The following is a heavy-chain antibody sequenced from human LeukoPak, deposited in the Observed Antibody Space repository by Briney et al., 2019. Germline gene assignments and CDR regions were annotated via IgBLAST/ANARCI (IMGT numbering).Heavy chain of an antibody. CDR2: IIPILGIA. CDR3: ARAGYSYGLDY. V-gene: IGHV1-69*04. D-gene: IGHD5-18*01. Sequence: ASVKVSCKASGYTFTDFGISWVRQAPGQGLEWMGRIIPILGIANYAQKFQGRVTITADKSTSTAYMELSSLRSEDTAVYYCARAGYSYGLDYWGQGTLVTVSS. CDR1: GYTFTDFG. J-gene: IGHJ4*02.